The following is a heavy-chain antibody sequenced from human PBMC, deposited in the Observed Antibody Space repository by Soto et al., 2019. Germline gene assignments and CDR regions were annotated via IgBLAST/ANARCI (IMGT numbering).Heavy chain of an antibody. CDR1: GGSISSGGYY. CDR2: IYYSGST. V-gene: IGHV4-31*03. J-gene: IGHJ5*02. CDR3: ARAAHYSSPFRWFDP. Sequence: QVQLQESGPGLVKPSQTLSLTCTVSGGSISSGGYYWSWIRQHPGKVLAWIGYIYYSGSTYYNPSLKSRVTIAVDTSKNQFSLKLSSVTAADTAVYYCARAAHYSSPFRWFDPWGQGTLVTVSS. D-gene: IGHD6-13*01.